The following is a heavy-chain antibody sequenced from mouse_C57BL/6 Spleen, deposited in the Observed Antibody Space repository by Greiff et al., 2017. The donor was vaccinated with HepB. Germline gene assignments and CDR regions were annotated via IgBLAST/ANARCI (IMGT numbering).Heavy chain of an antibody. J-gene: IGHJ3*01. CDR3: AKESLDGYYVRFAY. CDR1: GYTFTSYT. V-gene: IGHV1-4*01. Sequence: QVQLQQSGAELARPGASVKMSCKASGYTFTSYTMHWVKQRPGQGLEWIGYINPSSGYTKYNQKFKDKATLTADKSSSTAYMQLSSLTSEDSAVYYCAKESLDGYYVRFAYWGQGTLVTVSA. CDR2: INPSSGYT. D-gene: IGHD2-3*01.